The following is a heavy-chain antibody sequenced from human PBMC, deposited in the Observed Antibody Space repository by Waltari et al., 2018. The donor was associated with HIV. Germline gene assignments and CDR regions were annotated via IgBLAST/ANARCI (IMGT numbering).Heavy chain of an antibody. CDR2: ISWNSGSI. CDR3: AKDGRSGFKFDP. J-gene: IGHJ5*02. Sequence: EVQLVESGGGLVQPGRSLRLSCAASGFTFDDYAMHWVRQAPGKGLEWVSGISWNSGSIGYADSVKGRFTISRDNAKNSLYLQMNSLRAEDTALYYCAKDGRSGFKFDPWGQGTLVTVSS. V-gene: IGHV3-9*01. D-gene: IGHD6-19*01. CDR1: GFTFDDYA.